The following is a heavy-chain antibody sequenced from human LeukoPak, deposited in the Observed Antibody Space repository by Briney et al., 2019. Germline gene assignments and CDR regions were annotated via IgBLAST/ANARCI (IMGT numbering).Heavy chain of an antibody. D-gene: IGHD6-13*01. V-gene: IGHV3-23*01. CDR1: GFTFSSYA. J-gene: IGHJ4*02. CDR3: AKDRSSIAATGFDY. CDR2: ISGSGGNT. Sequence: GGSLRLSCAASGFTFSSYAMNWVRQAPGKGLEWVSAISGSGGNTYYADSVKGRFTISRNNSKNTLFLQMNSLRAEDTAVYYCAKDRSSIAATGFDYWGQGTLVTVSS.